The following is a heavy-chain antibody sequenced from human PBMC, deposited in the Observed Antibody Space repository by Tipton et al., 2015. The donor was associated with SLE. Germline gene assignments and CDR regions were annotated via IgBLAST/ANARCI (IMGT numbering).Heavy chain of an antibody. V-gene: IGHV1-2*02. J-gene: IGHJ6*03. Sequence: QLVQSGAEVKKPGASVRVSCKASGYAFTEDYLHWVRLAPGQGLEWMGWVNPNSGGRNLAQKFQGRVTVTRDTSITTVFMELSGLTSDDTGIYFCAKARRVAVPGHDYFYMDVWGNGTPVTVSS. D-gene: IGHD2-15*01. CDR3: AKARRVAVPGHDYFYMDV. CDR1: GYAFTEDY. CDR2: VNPNSGGR.